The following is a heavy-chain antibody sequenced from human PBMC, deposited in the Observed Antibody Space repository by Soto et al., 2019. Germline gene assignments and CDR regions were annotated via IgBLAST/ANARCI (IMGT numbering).Heavy chain of an antibody. CDR2: ISYSGNT. J-gene: IGHJ4*02. CDR1: GGSINSYL. CDR3: ARKGYGDYLDS. D-gene: IGHD4-17*01. V-gene: IGHV4-59*01. Sequence: SETLSLTCTVSGGSINSYLWSWVRQPPGKGLEWIGYISYSGNTNYNPSLRSRVTISADTSKNQFSLTLTSVTAADTAVYYCARKGYGDYLDSWGQGTLVTVSS.